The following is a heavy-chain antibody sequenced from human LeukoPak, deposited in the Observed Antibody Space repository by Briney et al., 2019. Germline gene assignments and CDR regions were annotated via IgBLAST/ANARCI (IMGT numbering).Heavy chain of an antibody. Sequence: PGGSLRLSCAVSGFTFSDAWMSWVRQAPGKGLEWVANIKQDGSEKYYVDSVKGRFTISRDNATNSLYLQMNSLRAEDTAVYYCARDRQWLRLPPDYWGQGTLVTVPS. CDR3: ARDRQWLRLPPDY. CDR1: GFTFSDAW. V-gene: IGHV3-7*01. CDR2: IKQDGSEK. J-gene: IGHJ4*02. D-gene: IGHD5-12*01.